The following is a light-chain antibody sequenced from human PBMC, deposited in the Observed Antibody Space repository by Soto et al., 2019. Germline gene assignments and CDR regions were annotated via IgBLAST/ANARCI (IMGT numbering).Light chain of an antibody. V-gene: IGLV2-14*03. Sequence: QSALAQPASVSGSPGQSITISCTGTSSDVGGYNFVSWYQQHPGKAPKLMIYDLTYRSSGVSYRFSGSKSGNTASLTISGLQAEDEADYYCSSFTGSSTYVFGTGTKVTVL. J-gene: IGLJ1*01. CDR1: SSDVGGYNF. CDR2: DLT. CDR3: SSFTGSSTYV.